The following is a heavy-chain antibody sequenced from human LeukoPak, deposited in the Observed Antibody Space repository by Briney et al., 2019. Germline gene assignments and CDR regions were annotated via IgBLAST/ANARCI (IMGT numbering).Heavy chain of an antibody. V-gene: IGHV1-69*05. Sequence: GSSVKVSCKASGGTFSSYAISWVRQAPGQGLEWMGGIIPTFGTANYAQKFQGRVTITTDESTSTAYMELSSLRSEDTAVYYCARAITMVRGAQRYYFDYWGQGTLVTVSS. J-gene: IGHJ4*02. D-gene: IGHD3-10*01. CDR1: GGTFSSYA. CDR2: IIPTFGTA. CDR3: ARAITMVRGAQRYYFDY.